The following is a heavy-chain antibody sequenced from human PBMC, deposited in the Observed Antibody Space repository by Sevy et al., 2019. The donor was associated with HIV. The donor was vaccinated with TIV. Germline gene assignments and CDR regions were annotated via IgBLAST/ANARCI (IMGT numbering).Heavy chain of an antibody. Sequence: SETLSLTCAVSGYSMTSGYFWGWIRQSPGKGRGGIGSLYHSGTTYYSPSLKSPVNLSVDTSKNQFSLKVRSVTAADTAVYYCARVDSSGWSDYWGQGTLVTVSS. V-gene: IGHV4-38-2*01. J-gene: IGHJ4*02. D-gene: IGHD6-13*01. CDR1: GYSMTSGYF. CDR2: LYHSGTT. CDR3: ARVDSSGWSDY.